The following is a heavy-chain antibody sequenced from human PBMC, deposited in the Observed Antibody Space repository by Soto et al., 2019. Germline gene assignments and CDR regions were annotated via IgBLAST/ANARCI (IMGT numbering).Heavy chain of an antibody. J-gene: IGHJ6*03. CDR3: ARGRLERADYYYYYMDV. Sequence: GGSLRLSCAASGFTVSSNYMSWVRQAPGKGLEWVSVIYRGGSTYYEDSVKGRFTISRDNSKNTLYLQMNSLRAEDTAVYYCARGRLERADYYYYYMDVWGKGTTVTVSS. V-gene: IGHV3-66*01. D-gene: IGHD5-12*01. CDR2: IYRGGST. CDR1: GFTVSSNY.